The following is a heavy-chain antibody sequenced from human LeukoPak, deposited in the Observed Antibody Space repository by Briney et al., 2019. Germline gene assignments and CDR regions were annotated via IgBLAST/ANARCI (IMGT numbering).Heavy chain of an antibody. CDR1: GGSISSGGYY. J-gene: IGHJ4*02. CDR2: IYYSGST. D-gene: IGHD5-12*01. CDR3: ARGVVAKEIYYFDY. V-gene: IGHV4-31*03. Sequence: PSQTLSLTCTVSGGSISSGGYYWSWIRQHPGKGLEWIGHIYYSGSTYYNPSLKSRVTISVDTSKNQFSLKLSSVTAADTAVYYCARGVVAKEIYYFDYWGQGTLVTVSS.